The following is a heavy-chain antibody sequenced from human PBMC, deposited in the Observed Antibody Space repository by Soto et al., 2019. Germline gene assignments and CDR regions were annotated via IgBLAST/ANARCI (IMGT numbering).Heavy chain of an antibody. V-gene: IGHV3-15*01. CDR1: GFTFSHAW. CDR2: IKSKTDGGTT. CDR3: STEPLDY. J-gene: IGHJ4*02. Sequence: EVQLVESGGGLVKPGGSLRLSCAASGFTFSHAWMSWVRQAPGKGMEWVGRIKSKTDGGTTNYAAPVKGRFTISRDDSENTLFLQMNSLKTEDTAVYFCSTEPLDYWGQGTLVTVCS.